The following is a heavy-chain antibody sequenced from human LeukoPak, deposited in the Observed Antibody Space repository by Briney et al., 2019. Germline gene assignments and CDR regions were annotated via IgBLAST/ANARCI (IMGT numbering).Heavy chain of an antibody. D-gene: IGHD6-13*01. CDR2: INHSGST. Sequence: PSETLSLTCAVYGGSFSGYYWSWIRQPPGKGLEWIGEINHSGSTNYNPSLKSRVTISVDTSKNQFSLKLSSVTAADTAVYYCARGAAAGQTDYFDYWGQGTLVTVSS. CDR3: ARGAAAGQTDYFDY. V-gene: IGHV4-34*01. J-gene: IGHJ4*02. CDR1: GGSFSGYY.